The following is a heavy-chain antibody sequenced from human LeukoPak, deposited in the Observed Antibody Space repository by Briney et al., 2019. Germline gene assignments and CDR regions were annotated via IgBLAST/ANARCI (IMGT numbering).Heavy chain of an antibody. V-gene: IGHV3-33*01. CDR1: GFTFSSYG. CDR2: IWYDGSNK. D-gene: IGHD2-15*01. CDR3: ARIKDIVVGGHGAFDI. Sequence: GGSLRLSCAASGFTFSSYGMHWVRQAPGKGLEWVAVIWYDGSNKYYADSVKGRFTISRDNSKNTLYLQMNSLRPEDTAVYYCARIKDIVVGGHGAFDIWGQGTMVTVSS. J-gene: IGHJ3*02.